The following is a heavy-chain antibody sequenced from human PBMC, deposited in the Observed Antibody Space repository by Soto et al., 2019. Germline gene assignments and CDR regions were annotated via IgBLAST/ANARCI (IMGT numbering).Heavy chain of an antibody. D-gene: IGHD3-10*01. V-gene: IGHV4-4*02. CDR3: ARGGVRDGDYSYYYGMDV. CDR2: IYHSGST. Sequence: SDTLSLTCAFSGCSISSNWWSWARQSPGKGLEWIGEIYHSGSTNYNPSLKSRVTISVDKSKNQFSLKLSSVTAADTAVYYCARGGVRDGDYSYYYGMDVWGQGTTVT. J-gene: IGHJ6*02. CDR1: GCSISSNW.